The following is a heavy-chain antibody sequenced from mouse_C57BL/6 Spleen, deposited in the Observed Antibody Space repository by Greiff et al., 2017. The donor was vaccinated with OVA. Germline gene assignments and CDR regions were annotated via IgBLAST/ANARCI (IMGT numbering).Heavy chain of an antibody. J-gene: IGHJ2*01. CDR1: GYTFTGYW. Sequence: VQGVESGAELMKPGASVKLSCKATGYTFTGYWIAWVKQRPGHGLEWIGEILPGSGSTNYNEKFKGKATFTADTSSNTAYMQRSSLTTEDSAIYYCARNFWDGSSLYYFDYWGQGTTLTVSS. CDR2: ILPGSGST. CDR3: ARNFWDGSSLYYFDY. D-gene: IGHD1-1*01. V-gene: IGHV1-9*01.